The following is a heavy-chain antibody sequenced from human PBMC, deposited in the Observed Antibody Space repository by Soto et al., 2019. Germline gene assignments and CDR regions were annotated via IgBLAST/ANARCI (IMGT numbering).Heavy chain of an antibody. CDR3: AREASVASLYWFDP. V-gene: IGHV3-30-3*01. CDR1: GFTFSNYD. Sequence: PGGSLRLSCAVSGFTFSNYDVNWVSKAPGKGMEWVAVILYDGSVKHYGDSVKGRLTVSRENSKNTVYLQMNSLTPEDTATYYCAREASVASLYWFDPWGQGTLVTVSS. D-gene: IGHD6-6*01. J-gene: IGHJ5*01. CDR2: ILYDGSVK.